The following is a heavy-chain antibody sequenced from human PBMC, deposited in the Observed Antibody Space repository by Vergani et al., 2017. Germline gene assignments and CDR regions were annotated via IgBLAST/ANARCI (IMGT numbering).Heavy chain of an antibody. CDR3: ARGNHRHYYGSGSYHLGY. V-gene: IGHV4-39*01. J-gene: IGHJ4*02. D-gene: IGHD3-10*01. CDR1: GGSISSSSYY. CDR2: IYYSGST. Sequence: QLQLQESGPGLVKPSETLSLTCTVSGGSISSSSYYWGWIRQPPGKGLEWIGSIYYSGSTYYNPSLKSRVTISVDTSKNQFSLKLSSVTAADTAVYYCARGNHRHYYGSGSYHLGYWGQGTLVTVSS.